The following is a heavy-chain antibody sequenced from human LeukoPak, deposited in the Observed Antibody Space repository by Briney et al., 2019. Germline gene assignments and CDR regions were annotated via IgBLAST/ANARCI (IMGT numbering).Heavy chain of an antibody. Sequence: PGGSLRLSYAASGFTFSSNSMNWVRQAPGKGLEWVSFIDSSSSRKYYADSVKGRFTISRDNAKNSLYLQMNSLRAEDTAVYYCARSSGYYGFDYWGQGTLVTVSS. CDR1: GFTFSSNS. CDR2: IDSSSSRK. CDR3: ARSSGYYGFDY. J-gene: IGHJ4*02. D-gene: IGHD3-22*01. V-gene: IGHV3-48*01.